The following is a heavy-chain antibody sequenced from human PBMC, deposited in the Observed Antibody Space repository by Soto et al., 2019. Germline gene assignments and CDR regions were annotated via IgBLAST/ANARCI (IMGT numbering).Heavy chain of an antibody. D-gene: IGHD3-10*01. J-gene: IGHJ6*02. V-gene: IGHV1-3*01. CDR1: GYTFTSYS. CDR3: ARVSGLITMVRGVITHHYYYYGMDV. CDR2: INAGNGNT. Sequence: ASVKVSCKASGYTFTSYSMHWVRQAPGQKPERMRWINAGNGNTKYSQKFQGRVTVTRDISASTAYMELSSLRSEDTAVYYCARVSGLITMVRGVITHHYYYYGMDVWGQGTTVTVSS.